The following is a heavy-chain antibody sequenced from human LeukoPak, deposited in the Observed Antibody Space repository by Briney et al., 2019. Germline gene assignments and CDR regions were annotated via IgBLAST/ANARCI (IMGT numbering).Heavy chain of an antibody. CDR1: GGSFSGYY. CDR3: ARGRGITIFGTLNYYYYYMDV. J-gene: IGHJ6*03. Sequence: PSETLSLTCAVYGGSFSGYYWSWIRQPPGKGLEWIGEINHSGSTNYNPSLKSRVTISVDTSKNQFSLKLSSVTAADTAVYYCARGRGITIFGTLNYYYYYMDVWGKGTTVTVSS. CDR2: INHSGST. D-gene: IGHD3-3*01. V-gene: IGHV4-34*01.